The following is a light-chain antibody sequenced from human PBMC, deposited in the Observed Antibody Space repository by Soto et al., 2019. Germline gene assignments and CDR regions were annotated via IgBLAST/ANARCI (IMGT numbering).Light chain of an antibody. CDR2: DAS. CDR1: QSMSRW. J-gene: IGKJ2*01. Sequence: DIQMTQSPATLSASVGDRVTITCRASQSMSRWLAWYQQKPGKAPKLLIYDASSLESGVSSRFSGSESGTEFTLSISSLQPDDFVTYYCHQYNSYPYTFGQGTKLEIK. V-gene: IGKV1-5*01. CDR3: HQYNSYPYT.